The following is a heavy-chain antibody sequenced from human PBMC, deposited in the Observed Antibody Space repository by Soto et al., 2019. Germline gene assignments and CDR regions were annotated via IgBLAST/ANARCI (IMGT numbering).Heavy chain of an antibody. CDR2: VFYTGFT. J-gene: IGHJ4*02. CDR1: GGSISGSYYY. D-gene: IGHD1-20*01. CDR3: TSSQKGYNWNYFDH. Sequence: PSETLSLTCAVSGGSISGSYYYWGWLRQSPGRGPEWIGSVFYTGFTSYNPSLESRVSVSVDTSKNQFSLKVSAVTAADTAVYYCTSSQKGYNWNYFDHWGQGALVTVSS. V-gene: IGHV4-39*01.